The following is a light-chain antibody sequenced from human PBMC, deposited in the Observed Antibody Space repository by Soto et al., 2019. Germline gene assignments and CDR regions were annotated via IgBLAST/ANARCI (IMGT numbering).Light chain of an antibody. CDR2: GNS. CDR1: SSNIGAGYD. Sequence: QSVLTQPPSVSGAPGQRVTISCTGSSSNIGAGYDVHWYQQLPGTAPKLLIYGNSNRPSGVPDRFSGSKSGTSASLAITGLQAEDEADYYCQSYDISLSGLFGGRTKLTVL. J-gene: IGLJ2*01. CDR3: QSYDISLSGL. V-gene: IGLV1-40*01.